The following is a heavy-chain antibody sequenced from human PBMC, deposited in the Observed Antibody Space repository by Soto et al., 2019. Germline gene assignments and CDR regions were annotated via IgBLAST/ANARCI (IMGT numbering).Heavy chain of an antibody. V-gene: IGHV3-23*01. J-gene: IGHJ4*02. D-gene: IGHD3-22*01. CDR3: AKGVYYDNSGYLYFDH. Sequence: EVQLLESGGGLVQPGGSLRLSCVASGFTFSTYAMSWVRQAPGKGLEWVSAVSGSGASTYNADSVKGRFNISRDNSKNTLYLHMNSLRAEDTSVYYCAKGVYYDNSGYLYFDHWGQGTLVTVSS. CDR2: VSGSGAST. CDR1: GFTFSTYA.